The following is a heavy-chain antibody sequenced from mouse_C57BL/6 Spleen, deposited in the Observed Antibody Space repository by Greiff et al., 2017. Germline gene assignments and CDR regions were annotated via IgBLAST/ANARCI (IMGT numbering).Heavy chain of an antibody. V-gene: IGHV8-8*01. Sequence: VKLMEPGPGILQPSQTLSLTCSFSGFSLSTFGMGVGWIRQPSGQGLEWLAHIWWDDDKYYNPALKSRLTISKATSKNQVFLKIANVDTADTATYYCARIGSNSGYFDVWGTGTTVTVSS. CDR1: GFSLSTFGMG. J-gene: IGHJ1*03. D-gene: IGHD2-5*01. CDR3: ARIGSNSGYFDV. CDR2: IWWDDDK.